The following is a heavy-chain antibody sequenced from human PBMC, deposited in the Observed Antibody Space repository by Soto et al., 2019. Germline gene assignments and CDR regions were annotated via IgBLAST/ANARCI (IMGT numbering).Heavy chain of an antibody. Sequence: GESLKISCMGSGYKVSTWHNFTSYWIAWVRQMPGEGLEWMGIIYPGDSDTRYSPSFQGQVTISADKSISTAYLQWSSLKASDTAIYYCARHLGSAPRVFDYWGQGTLVTVSS. J-gene: IGHJ4*02. V-gene: IGHV5-51*01. CDR2: IYPGDSDT. D-gene: IGHD2-15*01. CDR1: GYKVSTWHNFTSYW. CDR3: ARHLGSAPRVFDY.